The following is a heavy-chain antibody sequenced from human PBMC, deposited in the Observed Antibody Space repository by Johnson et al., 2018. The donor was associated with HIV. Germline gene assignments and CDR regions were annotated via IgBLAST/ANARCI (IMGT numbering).Heavy chain of an antibody. CDR3: AKNGARGDAFDI. J-gene: IGHJ3*02. Sequence: QVQLVESGGGLVKPGGSLRLSCAASGFTFSDYYMNWIRQAPGKGLEWVSYISSSGSSIYYADSVKGRFTISRDNAENSLYLQMNSLRAEDTAVYYCAKNGARGDAFDIWGQGTMVTVSS. V-gene: IGHV3-11*04. CDR2: ISSSGSSI. D-gene: IGHD2-8*01. CDR1: GFTFSDYY.